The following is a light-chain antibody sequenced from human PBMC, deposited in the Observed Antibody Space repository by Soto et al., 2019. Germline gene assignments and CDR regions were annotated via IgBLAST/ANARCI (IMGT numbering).Light chain of an antibody. V-gene: IGLV2-8*01. CDR1: SSDVGGYHY. J-gene: IGLJ2*01. CDR3: SSYAGSNYVV. Sequence: QSALTQPPSASGAPGQSVTISCSGTSSDVGGYHYVSWYQQHPGKAPKLMIYEVSKRPSGVPDRIAGSKSGNTASLTVYGLQADEEADYYCSSYAGSNYVVFGGGTKLTVL. CDR2: EVS.